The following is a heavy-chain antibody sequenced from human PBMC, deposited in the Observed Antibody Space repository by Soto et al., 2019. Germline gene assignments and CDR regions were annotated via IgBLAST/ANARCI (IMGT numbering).Heavy chain of an antibody. Sequence: PSETLSLTCAVSGDSISRGGYSWTWIRQPPGKALEWIGNIYDSGSTSYNPSLKRRVTMSVDTSKNQFSLRLTSVTAADTAVYFCARGSSSYYDYGMDVWGQGTTVTVSS. D-gene: IGHD6-6*01. CDR1: GDSISRGGYS. V-gene: IGHV4-30-2*01. J-gene: IGHJ6*02. CDR3: ARGSSSYYDYGMDV. CDR2: IYDSGST.